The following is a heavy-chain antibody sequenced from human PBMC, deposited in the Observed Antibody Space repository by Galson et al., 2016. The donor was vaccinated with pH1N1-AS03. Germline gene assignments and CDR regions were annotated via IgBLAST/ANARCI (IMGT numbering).Heavy chain of an antibody. CDR1: GYTFTAYY. CDR3: AKDDNYYFCVGYFGPDF. D-gene: IGHD3-3*01. V-gene: IGHV1-2*02. CDR2: INADSSDT. J-gene: IGHJ4*02. Sequence: SVKVSCKASGYTFTAYYMHWVRQAPGQGLEWIGWINADSSDTKYAAKFPGRVTFTRDTSTSIAYMELSTLRSDDTAVYYCAKDDNYYFCVGYFGPDFWGQGTLITVSS.